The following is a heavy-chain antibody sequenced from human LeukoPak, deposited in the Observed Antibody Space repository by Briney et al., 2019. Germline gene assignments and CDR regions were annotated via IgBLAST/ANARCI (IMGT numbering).Heavy chain of an antibody. V-gene: IGHV2-5*01. CDR1: GFSLSTSGVG. CDR3: AQTTTVTTIGPYFDY. D-gene: IGHD4-17*01. Sequence: SGPTLVKPTQTLTLTCTFSGFSLSTSGVGVGWIRHPPGKALEWLALIYWNDDKRYSPSLKSRLTITKDTSKNQVVLTMTNMDPVDTATYYCAQTTTVTTIGPYFDYWGQGTLVTVSS. CDR2: IYWNDDK. J-gene: IGHJ4*02.